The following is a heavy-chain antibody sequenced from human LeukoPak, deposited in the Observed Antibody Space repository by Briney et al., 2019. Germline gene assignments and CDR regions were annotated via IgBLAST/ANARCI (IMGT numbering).Heavy chain of an antibody. Sequence: KASETLSLTCAVYGGSFSGYYWSWIRQPPGKGLEWIGEINHSGSTNYNPSLKSRVTISVDTSKNQFSLKLSSVTAADTAVYYCARVLRSYYYGSGSLGDWFVPWGQGTLVTVSS. J-gene: IGHJ5*02. V-gene: IGHV4-34*01. CDR1: GGSFSGYY. D-gene: IGHD3-10*01. CDR3: ARVLRSYYYGSGSLGDWFVP. CDR2: INHSGST.